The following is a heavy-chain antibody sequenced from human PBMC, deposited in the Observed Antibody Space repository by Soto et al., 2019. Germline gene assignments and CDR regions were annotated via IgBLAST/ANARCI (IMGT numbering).Heavy chain of an antibody. V-gene: IGHV1-18*01. CDR2: ISAYNGNT. CDR3: AREPKRLGHLPIDY. D-gene: IGHD3-3*02. Sequence: ASVKVSCKASGYTFTSYGISWVRQAPGQGLEWMGWISAYNGNTNYAQRLQGRVTMTTDTSTSTAYMELRGLRSDDTAVYYCAREPKRLGHLPIDYWGQGTLVTVSS. CDR1: GYTFTSYG. J-gene: IGHJ4*02.